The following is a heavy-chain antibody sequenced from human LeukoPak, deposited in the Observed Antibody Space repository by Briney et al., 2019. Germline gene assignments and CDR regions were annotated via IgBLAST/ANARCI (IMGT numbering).Heavy chain of an antibody. CDR2: ISAYNGKT. Sequence: ASVKVSCKASGYTFTSYGISWVRQAHGEGIEWMGWISAYNGKTNYAQKIQGRVTMTTETSTRTAYMELRRLRSDDTAVYYCARVHDCSSTSCYSVDLWGQGTLVTVSS. CDR3: ARVHDCSSTSCYSVDL. V-gene: IGHV1-18*01. D-gene: IGHD2-2*02. J-gene: IGHJ5*02. CDR1: GYTFTSYG.